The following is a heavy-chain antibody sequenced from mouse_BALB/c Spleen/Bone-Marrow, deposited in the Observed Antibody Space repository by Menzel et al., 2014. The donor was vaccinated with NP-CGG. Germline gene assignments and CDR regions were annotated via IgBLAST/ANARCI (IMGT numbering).Heavy chain of an antibody. CDR3: ATTNN. Sequence: EVQGVESVAVLVRPGTSAKLSCTASGFNIKDTYMHWVKQRPEQGLEWIGRIDPANGNTKYDPKFQGKATITADTSSTTAYLQLSSLTSEDTAVYYCATTNNWGQGPTLTVSS. J-gene: IGHJ2*01. V-gene: IGHV14-3*02. CDR2: IDPANGNT. CDR1: GFNIKDTY.